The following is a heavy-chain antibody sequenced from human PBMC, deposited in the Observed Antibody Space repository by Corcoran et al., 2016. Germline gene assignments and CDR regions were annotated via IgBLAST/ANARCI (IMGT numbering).Heavy chain of an antibody. Sequence: QVQLVQSGAEVKKPGSSVKVSCKASGGTFRSYAINWVRQAPGQGLEWMGGIIPIFGAANYSQKFQGRVTITADESTSPAYMELRSMTSEDTAGDYGANLKKITTHLFDPWGQGTLGTVSS. CDR1: GGTFRSYA. CDR2: IIPIFGAA. D-gene: IGHD1-1*01. V-gene: IGHV1-69*01. J-gene: IGHJ5*02. CDR3: ANLKKITTHLFDP.